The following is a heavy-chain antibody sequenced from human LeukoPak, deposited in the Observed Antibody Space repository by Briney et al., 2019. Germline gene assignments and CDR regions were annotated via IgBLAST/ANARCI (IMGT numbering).Heavy chain of an antibody. CDR2: VSYDGKNT. D-gene: IGHD1-1*01. Sequence: TGGSLRLSCAASGFTFRNYGMHWVRQAPGKGLEWVAVVSYDGKNTYYVDSVKGRFTVSRDNPKNTLYLQMNSLRVEDTAVYYCANLRGNNWYIEYWGQGTLVTVSS. J-gene: IGHJ4*02. V-gene: IGHV3-30*18. CDR1: GFTFRNYG. CDR3: ANLRGNNWYIEY.